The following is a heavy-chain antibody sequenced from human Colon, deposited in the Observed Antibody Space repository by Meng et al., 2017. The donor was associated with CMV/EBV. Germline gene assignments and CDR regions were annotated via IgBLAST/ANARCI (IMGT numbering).Heavy chain of an antibody. D-gene: IGHD3-10*01. J-gene: IGHJ1*01. CDR2: IYSNGRI. CDR1: GGSISGHY. V-gene: IGHV4-4*07. Sequence: QVQLEGPGPGLGKPSEPLPLPCTVSGGSISGHYWTWIRRPAGEGLQWLGRIYSNGRIDENYSLRSRVTISVDTSKNQLSLRLTSVTAADTAVYYCGRAGARGVPIDVWGRGTLVTVSS. CDR3: GRAGARGVPIDV.